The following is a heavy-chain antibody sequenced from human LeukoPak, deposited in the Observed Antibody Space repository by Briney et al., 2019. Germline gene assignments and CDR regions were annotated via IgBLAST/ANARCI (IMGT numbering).Heavy chain of an antibody. D-gene: IGHD3-3*01. CDR1: VYTITSYG. V-gene: IGHV1-18*01. Sequence: ASVKVSCKASVYTITSYGFSWVRQAPGQGLEWMAWISAYNGNTNYAQHLQGRVTVTTDTSTTTAYMELRSLRSDDTAVYYCARDRAFRNDFRSVTDAFDIWGQGTMVTVSS. CDR3: ARDRAFRNDFRSVTDAFDI. J-gene: IGHJ3*02. CDR2: ISAYNGNT.